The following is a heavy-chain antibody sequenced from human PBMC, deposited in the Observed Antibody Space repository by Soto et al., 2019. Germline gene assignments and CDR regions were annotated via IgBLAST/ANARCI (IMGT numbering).Heavy chain of an antibody. CDR3: ARGHIAARTSDY. J-gene: IGHJ4*01. D-gene: IGHD6-6*01. V-gene: IGHV4-34*01. Sequence: SETLSLTCAVYGGSFSGYYWSWIRQPPGKGLEWIGEINHSGSTNYNPSLKSRVTISVDTSKNQFSLKLSSVTAADTAVYYCARGHIAARTSDYWGHGTLVTVYS. CDR1: GGSFSGYY. CDR2: INHSGST.